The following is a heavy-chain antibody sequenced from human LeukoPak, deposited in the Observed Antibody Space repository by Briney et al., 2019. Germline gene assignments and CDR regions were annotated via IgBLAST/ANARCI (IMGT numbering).Heavy chain of an antibody. V-gene: IGHV1-69*05. D-gene: IGHD4-23*01. CDR2: IIPIFGTA. Sequence: SVKVSCKASGGTFGSYAISWVRQAPGQGLEWMGGIIPIFGTANYAQKFQGRVTITTDESTSTAYMELSSLRSEDTAVYYCAGDRADDYGGPFDYWGQGTLVTVSS. CDR1: GGTFGSYA. J-gene: IGHJ4*02. CDR3: AGDRADDYGGPFDY.